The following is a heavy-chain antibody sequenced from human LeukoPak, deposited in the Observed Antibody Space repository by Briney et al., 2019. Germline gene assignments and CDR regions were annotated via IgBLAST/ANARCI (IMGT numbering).Heavy chain of an antibody. V-gene: IGHV3-74*01. J-gene: IGHJ4*02. D-gene: IGHD6-6*01. Sequence: PGGSLRLSCAASGFTFISYWMHWVRQAPGKGLVWVSRINGDGSSTDFADSVKGRFTISRDNAKYTLYLQMNSLRAEDTAVYYCARLSYRPESSIAARPYDYWGQGTLVTVSS. CDR3: ARLSYRPESSIAARPYDY. CDR1: GFTFISYW. CDR2: INGDGSST.